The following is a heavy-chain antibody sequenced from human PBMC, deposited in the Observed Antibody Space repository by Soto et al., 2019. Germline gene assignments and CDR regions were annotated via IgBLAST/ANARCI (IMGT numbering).Heavy chain of an antibody. CDR2: IYYSGST. CDR1: GGSISSSSYY. J-gene: IGHJ4*02. Sequence: QLQLQESGPGLVKPSETLSLTCTVSGGSISSSSYYWGWIRQPPGKGLEWIGSIYYSGSTYYNPTLKSRVTISVDTSKSQFSLTRTAVTAADTAVYYCAIHAVHRSGFTDYWGQGTLVTVSS. V-gene: IGHV4-39*01. CDR3: AIHAVHRSGFTDY. D-gene: IGHD6-19*01.